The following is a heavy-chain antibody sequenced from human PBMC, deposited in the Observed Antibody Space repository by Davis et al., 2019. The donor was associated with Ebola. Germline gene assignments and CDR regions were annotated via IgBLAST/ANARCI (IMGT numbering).Heavy chain of an antibody. CDR2: IRSKANSYAT. J-gene: IGHJ4*02. V-gene: IGHV3-73*01. CDR3: TRKGTYDLTMVQGVPFDY. CDR1: GFTFSGSA. D-gene: IGHD3-10*01. Sequence: GESLKISCAASGFTFSGSAMHWVRQASGKGLEWVGSIRSKANSYATAYAASVKGRFTISRDDSKNTAYLQMNSLKTEDTAVYYCTRKGTYDLTMVQGVPFDYWGLGTLVTVSS.